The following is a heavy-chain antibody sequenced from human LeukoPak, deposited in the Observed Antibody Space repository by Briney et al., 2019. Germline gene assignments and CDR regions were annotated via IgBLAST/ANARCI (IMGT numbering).Heavy chain of an antibody. D-gene: IGHD3-3*01. V-gene: IGHV3-23*01. CDR1: GFTFSSYA. CDR2: ISGSGGST. J-gene: IGHJ4*01. CDR3: AKKKRITIFGVVIMGTNYFDY. Sequence: PGGSLRLSCAASGFTFSSYAMSWVRQAPGQGLEWVSAISGSGGSTYYADSVKGRFTISRDNSTNTLYLQMNSLRAEDTAVYYCAKKKRITIFGVVIMGTNYFDYWGQGTLVTVSS.